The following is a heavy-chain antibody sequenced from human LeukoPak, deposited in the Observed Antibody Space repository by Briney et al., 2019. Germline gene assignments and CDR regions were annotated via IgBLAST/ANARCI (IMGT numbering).Heavy chain of an antibody. CDR2: IYPGDSDT. J-gene: IGHJ4*01. CDR1: GFTFTNYW. CDR3: ARGDASMATGFNY. Sequence: GEPLKISCQTSGFTFTNYWIGGVRQMPGKGLEWMGIIYPGDSDTKYSPSFRGQVTMSADKSTSTAYLQWGSLKASDTAMYFCARGDASMATGFNYWGQGTLVTVSS. V-gene: IGHV5-51*01. D-gene: IGHD6-6*01.